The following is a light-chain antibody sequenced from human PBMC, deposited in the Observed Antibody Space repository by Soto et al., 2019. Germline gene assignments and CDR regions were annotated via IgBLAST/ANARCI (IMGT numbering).Light chain of an antibody. CDR3: QQLSSYVFA. V-gene: IGKV1-9*01. CDR1: QDVSRY. CDR2: AAS. J-gene: IGKJ3*01. Sequence: DIQLTQSPSFLSASVGDRVTITCRASQDVSRYLAWYQQKPGKAPNLLIYAASTLRSGVPSRFSGSGSETEFTLTISSLQPEDFATYCCQQLSSYVFAFGPGTKVDIK.